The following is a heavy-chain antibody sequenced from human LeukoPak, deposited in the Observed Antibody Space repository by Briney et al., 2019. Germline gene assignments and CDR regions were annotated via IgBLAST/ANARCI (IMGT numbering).Heavy chain of an antibody. D-gene: IGHD3-16*01. CDR1: GYTLTDLS. J-gene: IGHJ4*02. Sequence: ASVKVSCKVSGYTLTDLSMNWVRQAPGRGLERMGGVDPDDGETIYAQKFQGRVTMTEDTSTDTAYMELITLRSEDTAVYYCATVSFWGQGTLVTVSS. CDR2: VDPDDGET. V-gene: IGHV1-24*01. CDR3: ATVSF.